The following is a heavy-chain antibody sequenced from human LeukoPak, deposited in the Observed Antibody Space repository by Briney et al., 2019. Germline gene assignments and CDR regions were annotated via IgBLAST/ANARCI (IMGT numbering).Heavy chain of an antibody. CDR3: AIEYGYNSFDY. CDR1: GYTFTSYD. V-gene: IGHV1-2*02. CDR2: INPNSGGT. Sequence: GASVKVSCKASGYTFTSYDINWVRQATGQGLEWMGWINPNSGGTNYAQKFQGRVTMTRDTSISTAYMELSRLRSDDTAVYYCAIEYGYNSFDYWGQGTLVTVSS. J-gene: IGHJ4*02. D-gene: IGHD5-24*01.